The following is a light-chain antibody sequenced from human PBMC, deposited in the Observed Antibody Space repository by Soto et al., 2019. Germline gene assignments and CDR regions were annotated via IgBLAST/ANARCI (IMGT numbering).Light chain of an antibody. J-gene: IGLJ1*01. CDR1: SNDVGGYNY. CDR2: EVS. Sequence: QSVLTQPPSASGSPGQSVTISCTGTSNDVGGYNYVSWYQQHPGKAPKLMIFEVSKRPSGVPDRFSGSKSGRMASLTVSGLQAEDEADYYCSSYAGNNDYVFGTGTKLTV. V-gene: IGLV2-8*01. CDR3: SSYAGNNDYV.